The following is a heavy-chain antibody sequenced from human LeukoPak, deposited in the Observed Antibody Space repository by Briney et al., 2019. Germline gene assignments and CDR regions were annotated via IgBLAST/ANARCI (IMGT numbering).Heavy chain of an antibody. V-gene: IGHV3-7*01. CDR2: IKQDGSEK. CDR3: ARDLDSSGWYGYYYYYYGMDV. CDR1: GFTFSSYW. J-gene: IGHJ6*02. Sequence: GGSLRLSCAASGFTFSSYWMSWVRQAPGKGLEWVAKIKQDGSEKYYVDSVKGRFTISRDNAKNSLYLQMNSLRAEDTAVYYCARDLDSSGWYGYYYYYYGMDVWGQGTTVTVSS. D-gene: IGHD6-19*01.